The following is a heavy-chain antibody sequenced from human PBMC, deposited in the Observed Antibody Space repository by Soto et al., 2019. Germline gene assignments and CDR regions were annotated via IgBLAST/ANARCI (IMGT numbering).Heavy chain of an antibody. CDR2: FSLSGTT. D-gene: IGHD2-8*02. Sequence: PSETLSLTCTVADGSITCSSYWRWIRQPSGKGLEWIGRFSLSGTTNYNPSLGSRVTMSADVSKNQFSLRLTSVTAADTALYYCARGMTPPGAPAWYYFDSWGQGTLVTVSS. CDR1: DGSITCSSY. V-gene: IGHV4-4*07. J-gene: IGHJ4*02. CDR3: ARGMTPPGAPAWYYFDS.